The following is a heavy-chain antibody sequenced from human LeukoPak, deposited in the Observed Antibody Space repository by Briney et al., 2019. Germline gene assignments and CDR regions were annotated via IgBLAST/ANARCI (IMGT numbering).Heavy chain of an antibody. CDR2: ISYNGSNN. Sequence: PGGSLRLSCAASGFTVSSNYMSWVRQAPGKGLEWVALISYNGSNNYYADSVKGRFTISRDNSKNTLYLQVSSLRTEDTAVYFCAKDNRGYFDFWGQGTLVTVSS. CDR3: AKDNRGYFDF. CDR1: GFTVSSNY. V-gene: IGHV3-30*18. D-gene: IGHD3-16*01. J-gene: IGHJ4*02.